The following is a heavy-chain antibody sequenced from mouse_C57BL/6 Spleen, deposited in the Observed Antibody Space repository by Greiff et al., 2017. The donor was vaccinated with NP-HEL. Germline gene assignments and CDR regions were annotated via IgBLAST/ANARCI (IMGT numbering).Heavy chain of an antibody. CDR1: GYSFTSYY. V-gene: IGHV1-66*01. CDR2: IYPGSGNT. J-gene: IGHJ1*03. D-gene: IGHD2-4*01. CDR3: ARSEIYYDYDGDWYFDV. Sequence: VQGVESGPELVKPGASVKISCKASGYSFTSYYIHWVKQRPGQGLEWIGWIYPGSGNTKYNEKFKGKATLTADTSSSTAYMQLSSLTSEDSAVYYCARSEIYYDYDGDWYFDVWGTGTTVTVSS.